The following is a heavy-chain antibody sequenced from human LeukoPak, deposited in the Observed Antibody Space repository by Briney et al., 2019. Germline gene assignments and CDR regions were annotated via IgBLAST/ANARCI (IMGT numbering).Heavy chain of an antibody. CDR2: FDPEDGET. Sequence: VASVKVSCKVSGYTLTELSMHWVRQAPGKGLEWMGGFDPEDGETIYAQKFQGRVTMTEDTSTDTAYMELSSLRSEDTAVYYCATVPYCSSTSCFDYWGQGTLVTVSS. CDR3: ATVPYCSSTSCFDY. J-gene: IGHJ4*02. V-gene: IGHV1-24*01. D-gene: IGHD2-2*01. CDR1: GYTLTELS.